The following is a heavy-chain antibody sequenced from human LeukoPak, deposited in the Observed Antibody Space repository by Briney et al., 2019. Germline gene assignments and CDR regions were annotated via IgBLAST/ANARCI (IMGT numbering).Heavy chain of an antibody. V-gene: IGHV4-4*02. D-gene: IGHD3-10*01. Sequence: SETLSLTCAVSGGSISSSNWWSWVRQPPGKGLEWIGEIYHSGSTNYNPSLKSRVTISVDTSKNQFSLKLSSVTAADTAVYYCARRGFGVFDYWGQGTLVTVSS. CDR1: GGSISSSNW. J-gene: IGHJ4*02. CDR3: ARRGFGVFDY. CDR2: IYHSGST.